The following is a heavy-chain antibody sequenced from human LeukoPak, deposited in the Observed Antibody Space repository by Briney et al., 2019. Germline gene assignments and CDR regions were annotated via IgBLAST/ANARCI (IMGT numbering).Heavy chain of an antibody. CDR1: GFTFDDYT. J-gene: IGHJ6*03. CDR2: ISCNVGST. V-gene: IGHV3-43*01. Sequence: GGSLTLSCAASGFTFDDYTMHWIRHAPGKGLEWVSLISCNVGSTYYVDSVKGRFTISRDNSKNSLYLQMNSLRTEGTALYYCAKAIRSDYYYMDVRGKGTKVTVSS. CDR3: AKAIRSDYYYMDV.